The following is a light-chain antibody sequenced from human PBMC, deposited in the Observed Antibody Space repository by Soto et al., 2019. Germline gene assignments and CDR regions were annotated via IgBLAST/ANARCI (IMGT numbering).Light chain of an antibody. CDR2: WSS. CDR3: QQYYSTPWT. Sequence: DIVMTQSQESLAVSLGERATINCKSSQSVFYSPDSENYLAWYQQKARQPPRLLIYWSSTRESGVPDRFSGSGSGTDFTLTISSLQAEDVAVYYCQQYYSTPWTFGQGTKVDIK. V-gene: IGKV4-1*01. J-gene: IGKJ1*01. CDR1: QSVFYSPDSENY.